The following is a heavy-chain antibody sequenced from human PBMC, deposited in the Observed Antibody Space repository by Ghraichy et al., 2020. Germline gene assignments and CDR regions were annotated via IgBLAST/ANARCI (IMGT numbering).Heavy chain of an antibody. D-gene: IGHD3-9*01. V-gene: IGHV1-69*13. J-gene: IGHJ4*02. CDR2: IIPIFGTA. CDR1: GGTFSSYA. CDR3: ARSYDILTGYLNY. Sequence: SVKVSCKASGGTFSSYAISWVRQAPGQGLEWMGGIIPIFGTANYAQKFQGRVTITADESTSTAYMELSSLRSEDTAVYYCARSYDILTGYLNYWGQGTLVTVSS.